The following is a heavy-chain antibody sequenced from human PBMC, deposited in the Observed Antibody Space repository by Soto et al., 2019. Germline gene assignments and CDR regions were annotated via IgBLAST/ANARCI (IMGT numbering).Heavy chain of an antibody. CDR3: ATVPAWMPIYYHRLDD. V-gene: IGHV1-24*01. Sequence: QVQLVQSGAEVKKPGASVKVSCKVSGHTLTELSMHWVRQAPGKGPEWMGGFDPEDGETIYAQKFQGRVTMTEDTSTDTAYMELRSLRSEDTAVYYCATVPAWMPIYYHRLDDWGQGTTVTVSS. J-gene: IGHJ6*02. D-gene: IGHD2-2*01. CDR1: GHTLTELS. CDR2: FDPEDGET.